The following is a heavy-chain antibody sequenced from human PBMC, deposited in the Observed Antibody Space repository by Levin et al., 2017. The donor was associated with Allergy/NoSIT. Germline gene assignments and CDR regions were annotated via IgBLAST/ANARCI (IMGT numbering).Heavy chain of an antibody. CDR3: ARRDGDYPTYFDY. V-gene: IGHV1-69*04. Sequence: SVKVSCKASGGTFSSYAISWVRQAPGQGLEWMGRIIPILGIANYAQKFQGRVTITADKSTSTAYMELSSLRSEDTAVYYCARRDGDYPTYFDYWGQGTLVTVSS. CDR1: GGTFSSYA. J-gene: IGHJ4*02. CDR2: IIPILGIA. D-gene: IGHD4-17*01.